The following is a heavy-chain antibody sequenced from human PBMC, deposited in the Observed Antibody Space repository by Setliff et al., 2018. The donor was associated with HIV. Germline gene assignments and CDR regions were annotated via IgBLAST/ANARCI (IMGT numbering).Heavy chain of an antibody. J-gene: IGHJ4*02. V-gene: IGHV4-61*02. Sequence: SETLSLTCTMSGGSISRGSYYWAWIRQPAGKGLEWIGRLHASGSTNYNPSLKSRVTISVDTSKNQLSLQLRSVTVADTAVYYCARDEAVAGFDYWGQGTRVTVSS. CDR3: ARDEAVAGFDY. CDR1: GGSISRGSYY. CDR2: LHASGST. D-gene: IGHD6-19*01.